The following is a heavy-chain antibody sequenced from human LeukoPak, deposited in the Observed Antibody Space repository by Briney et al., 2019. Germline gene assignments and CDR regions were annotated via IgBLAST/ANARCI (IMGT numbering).Heavy chain of an antibody. CDR1: GGSISSSSYY. Sequence: SETLSPTCTVSGGSISSSSYYWGWIRQPPGKGLEWIGSIYYSGSTYYNPSLKSRVTISVDTSKNQFSLKLSSVTAADTAVYYCARQVIRVAGYFDYWGQGTLVTVSS. J-gene: IGHJ4*02. CDR2: IYYSGST. CDR3: ARQVIRVAGYFDY. V-gene: IGHV4-39*01. D-gene: IGHD6-19*01.